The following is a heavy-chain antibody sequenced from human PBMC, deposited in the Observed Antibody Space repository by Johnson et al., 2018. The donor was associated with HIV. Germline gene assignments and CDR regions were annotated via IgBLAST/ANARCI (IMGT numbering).Heavy chain of an antibody. CDR2: ISGGST. V-gene: IGHV3-38-3*01. J-gene: IGHJ3*02. CDR1: GFTVSSNE. CDR3: AKEKPAYCGGDCYSDDAFDI. Sequence: EVQLVESRGVLVQPGGSLRLSCAASGFTVSSNEMSWVRQAPGKGLEWVSSISGGSTYYADSVKGRFTISRDNSKNTLYLQMNSLRAEDTAVYYCAKEKPAYCGGDCYSDDAFDIWGQGTMVTVSS. D-gene: IGHD2-21*01.